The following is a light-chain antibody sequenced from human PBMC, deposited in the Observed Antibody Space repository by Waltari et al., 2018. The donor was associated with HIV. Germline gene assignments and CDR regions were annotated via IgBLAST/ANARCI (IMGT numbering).Light chain of an antibody. V-gene: IGLV1-47*01. CDR2: WDN. CDR3: AAWDDSLSGRV. J-gene: IGLJ3*02. CDR1: NSNIGINY. Sequence: QSVLTQPPSASGTPGPRVTIYCSGSNSNIGINYVYWYQQLPGTAPKLLTYWDNQRPSGVPGRFSGSKSGTSASLAISGLRSEDEADYYCAAWDDSLSGRVFGGGTNLTVL.